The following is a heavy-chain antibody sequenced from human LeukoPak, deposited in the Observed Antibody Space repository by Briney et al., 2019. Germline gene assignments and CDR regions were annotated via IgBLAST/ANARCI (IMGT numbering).Heavy chain of an antibody. CDR3: ARIRRGWSQNWDY. Sequence: GGSLRLSCAASGFTFSTYAMSWVRQAPGKGLEWVANIKQDGSEKYYVDSVKGRLTISRDNAKNSLYLQMNSLRAEDTAVYYCARIRRGWSQNWDYWGQGTLVTVSS. V-gene: IGHV3-7*01. D-gene: IGHD6-19*01. J-gene: IGHJ4*02. CDR1: GFTFSTYA. CDR2: IKQDGSEK.